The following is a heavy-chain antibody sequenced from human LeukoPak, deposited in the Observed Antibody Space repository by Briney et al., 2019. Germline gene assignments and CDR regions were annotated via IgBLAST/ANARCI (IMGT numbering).Heavy chain of an antibody. CDR3: ARDQSLTAPPPYGLDV. Sequence: SVKVSCKTSGGTFSTSAITWVRQAPGQGLEWMGRIIPVLNITTYAQRFQGRVTITADTSTSTVYMELSSLRSEETAVYYCARDQSLTAPPPYGLDVWGQGTTVIVSS. CDR1: GGTFSTSA. CDR2: IIPVLNIT. J-gene: IGHJ6*02. D-gene: IGHD5-18*01. V-gene: IGHV1-69*04.